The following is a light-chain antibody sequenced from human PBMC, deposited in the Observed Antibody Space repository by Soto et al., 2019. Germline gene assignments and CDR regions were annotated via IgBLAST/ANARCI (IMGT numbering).Light chain of an antibody. V-gene: IGKV3-15*01. CDR2: AAS. CDR3: HQYNNWPWT. CDR1: QRVSNH. Sequence: VMTQSPVTLSVSPGDTATLSCRATQRVSNHFAWYQQKPGQAPRLLIYAASTRAAGVPVRFSGSGSETEFTLTIRSLQSEDFALYYCHQYNNWPWTFGQGTKVDIK. J-gene: IGKJ1*01.